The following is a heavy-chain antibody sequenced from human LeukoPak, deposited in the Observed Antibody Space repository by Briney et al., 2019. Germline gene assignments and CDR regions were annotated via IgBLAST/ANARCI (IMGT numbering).Heavy chain of an antibody. CDR3: ARDPSYHGGYFDY. V-gene: IGHV4-59*01. CDR2: IYYSGST. D-gene: IGHD2-2*01. J-gene: IGHJ4*02. CDR1: GGSINSYY. Sequence: SETLSLTCTVSGGSINSYYWSWIRQPPGKGLEWIGYIYYSGSTNYNPSLKSRVTISVDMSKNQFSLKLSSVTAADTAVYYCARDPSYHGGYFDYWGQGTLVTVSS.